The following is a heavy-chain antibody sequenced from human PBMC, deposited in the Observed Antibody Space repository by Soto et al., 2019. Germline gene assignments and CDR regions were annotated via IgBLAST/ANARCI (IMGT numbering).Heavy chain of an antibody. D-gene: IGHD3-16*01. V-gene: IGHV4-59*01. Sequence: SETLSLTCTVSCGSISSYYWSWIRQPPGKGLEWIGYIYYSGSTNYNPSLKSRVTISVDTSKNQFSLKLSSVTAADTAVYYCARDRGAWFDPWGQGTLVTVSS. CDR1: CGSISSYY. CDR2: IYYSGST. CDR3: ARDRGAWFDP. J-gene: IGHJ5*02.